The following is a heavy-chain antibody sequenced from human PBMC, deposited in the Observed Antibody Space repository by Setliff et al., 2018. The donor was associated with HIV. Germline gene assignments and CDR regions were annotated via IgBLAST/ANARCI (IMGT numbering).Heavy chain of an antibody. CDR2: INPNSGGT. Sequence: ASVKVSCKASGYTFTNYYMHWVRQAPGQGLEWMGWINPNSGGTNYAQKFQGRVTMTRDTSISTAYMELSRLTSDDTAIYYCARDRAYCSSGSCYRPLVYYFYYMDVWGTGTTVTVSS. V-gene: IGHV1-2*02. J-gene: IGHJ6*03. CDR3: ARDRAYCSSGSCYRPLVYYFYYMDV. CDR1: GYTFTNYY. D-gene: IGHD2-15*01.